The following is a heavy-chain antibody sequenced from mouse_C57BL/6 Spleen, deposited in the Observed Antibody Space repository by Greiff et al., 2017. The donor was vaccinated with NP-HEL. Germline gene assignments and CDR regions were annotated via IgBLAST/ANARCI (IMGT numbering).Heavy chain of an antibody. J-gene: IGHJ2*01. CDR2: INYDGSST. V-gene: IGHV5-16*01. CDR1: GFTFSDYY. Sequence: EVKLVESEGGLVQPGSSMKLSCTASGFTFSDYYMAWVRQVPEKGLEWVANINYDGSSTYYLDSLKSRFIISRDNAKNILYLQMSSLKSEDTATYYCARENYYGNYVDYFDYWGQGTTLTVSS. CDR3: ARENYYGNYVDYFDY. D-gene: IGHD2-1*01.